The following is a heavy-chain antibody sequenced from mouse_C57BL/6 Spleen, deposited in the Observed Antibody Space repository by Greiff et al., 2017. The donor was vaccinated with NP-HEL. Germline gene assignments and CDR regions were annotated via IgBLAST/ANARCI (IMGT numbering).Heavy chain of an antibody. CDR2: IWSGGST. CDR3: AKSDGYLFAY. CDR1: GFSLTSYG. D-gene: IGHD2-3*01. J-gene: IGHJ3*01. Sequence: QVQLKESGPGLVQPSQSLSITCTVSGFSLTSYGVHWVRQPPGKGLEWLGVIWSGGSTDYNAAFISRLSISKDNAKSQFFFKMNSLQADDTAIYYCAKSDGYLFAYWGQGTLVTVSA. V-gene: IGHV2-4*01.